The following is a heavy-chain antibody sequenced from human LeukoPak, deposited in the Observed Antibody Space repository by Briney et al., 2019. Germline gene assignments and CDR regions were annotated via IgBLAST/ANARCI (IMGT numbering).Heavy chain of an antibody. Sequence: SETLSLTCTVSGGSISSYYWSWIRQPPGKGLEWIGYIYYSGSTFYNPSLKSRVTISVDRSKNQFSLKVSSVTAADTAVYYCARGPTHYYGPFDIWGQGTMVTVSS. CDR1: GGSISSYY. CDR2: IYYSGST. J-gene: IGHJ3*02. CDR3: ARGPTHYYGPFDI. V-gene: IGHV4-59*12. D-gene: IGHD3-10*01.